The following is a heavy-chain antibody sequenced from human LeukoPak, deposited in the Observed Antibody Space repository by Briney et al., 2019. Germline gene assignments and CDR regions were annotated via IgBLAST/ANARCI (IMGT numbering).Heavy chain of an antibody. CDR1: GFTFSSYE. J-gene: IGHJ2*01. D-gene: IGHD2-15*01. CDR2: FSTSGSTI. Sequence: GGSLRLSCAASGFTFSSYEMNWVRQAPGKGLEWGSYFSTSGSTIYYADSVKGRFPISRDYAKNSLSLQMNSLGAEEPAFYNCARGVCSGGSCLLSSWYFALWGRGTLVTVSS. CDR3: ARGVCSGGSCLLSSWYFAL. V-gene: IGHV3-48*03.